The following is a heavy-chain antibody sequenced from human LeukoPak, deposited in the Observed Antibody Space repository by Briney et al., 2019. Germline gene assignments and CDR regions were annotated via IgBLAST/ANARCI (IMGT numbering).Heavy chain of an antibody. CDR2: IYSSGTT. Sequence: SETLSLTCTVSGGSIRSYYWSWIRQPAGKGLESIGRIYSSGTTNYNPSLKSRVTMSVDMSTNQFSLRLSSVTAADTAIYYCARDGYTASYYSLDSWGQGILVTVSS. D-gene: IGHD1-26*01. CDR3: ARDGYTASYYSLDS. J-gene: IGHJ4*02. CDR1: GGSIRSYY. V-gene: IGHV4-4*07.